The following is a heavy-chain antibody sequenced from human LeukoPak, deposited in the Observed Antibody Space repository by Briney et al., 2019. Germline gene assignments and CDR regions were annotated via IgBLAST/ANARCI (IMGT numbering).Heavy chain of an antibody. CDR1: GGSISSYY. D-gene: IGHD6-13*01. CDR3: ARAIAAAGPWGY. Sequence: SETLSLTCTVSGGSISSYYWSWIRQPPGKGLEWIGYIYYSGSTNYNPSLKSRATISVDTSKNQFSLKLSSVTAADTAVYYCARAIAAAGPWGYWGQGTLVTVSS. J-gene: IGHJ4*02. CDR2: IYYSGST. V-gene: IGHV4-59*01.